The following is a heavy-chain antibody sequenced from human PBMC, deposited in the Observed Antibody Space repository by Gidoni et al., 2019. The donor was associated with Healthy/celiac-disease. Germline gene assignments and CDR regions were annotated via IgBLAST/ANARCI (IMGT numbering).Heavy chain of an antibody. D-gene: IGHD4-17*01. Sequence: QVQLQESGPGLVKPSQTLSLTCTVSGGSISSGSYYWSWIRQPAGKGLEWIGRIYTSGSTNYNPSLKSRVTISVDTSKNQFSLKLSSVTAADTAVYYCASATVTTNWFDPWGQGTLVTVSS. V-gene: IGHV4-61*02. CDR2: IYTSGST. CDR1: GGSISSGSYY. CDR3: ASATVTTNWFDP. J-gene: IGHJ5*02.